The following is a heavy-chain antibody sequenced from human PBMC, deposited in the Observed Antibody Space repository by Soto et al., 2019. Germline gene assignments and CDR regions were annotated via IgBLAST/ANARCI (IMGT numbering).Heavy chain of an antibody. D-gene: IGHD3-10*01. J-gene: IGHJ6*02. CDR1: GYTFTSYY. CDR3: ARDFNYYGSGSYYIYYYGMDV. Sequence: QVQLVQSGAEVKKPGASVKVSCKSSGYTFTSYYMHWVRQAPGQGLEWMGIINPSGGSTSYAQKFRCRLTMIRDTSTSTVYMELSSLRSEDTAVYYCARDFNYYGSGSYYIYYYGMDVWGQGTTVTVSS. V-gene: IGHV1-46*01. CDR2: INPSGGST.